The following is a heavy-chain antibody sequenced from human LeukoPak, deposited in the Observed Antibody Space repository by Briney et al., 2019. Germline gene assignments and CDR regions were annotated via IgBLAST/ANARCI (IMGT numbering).Heavy chain of an antibody. Sequence: GGSLRLSCAASGLTFSSYWMSWVRQAPGKGLEWVANIKQDGSEKYYVDSVKGRFTISRDNSKNTLYLQMNSLRAEDTAVYYCAKRAVWNAFDIWGQGTMVTVSS. CDR2: IKQDGSEK. J-gene: IGHJ3*02. D-gene: IGHD6-19*01. CDR1: GLTFSSYW. V-gene: IGHV3-7*03. CDR3: AKRAVWNAFDI.